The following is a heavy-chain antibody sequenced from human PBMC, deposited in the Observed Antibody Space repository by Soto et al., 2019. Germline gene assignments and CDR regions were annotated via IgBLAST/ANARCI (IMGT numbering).Heavy chain of an antibody. CDR2: IYYSGST. V-gene: IGHV4-59*01. CDR1: GGSISSYY. CDR3: ARDGTPYCTNGVCPYYYYYGMDV. Sequence: SETLSLTCTVSGGSISSYYWSWIRQPPGKGLEWIGYIYYSGSTNYNPSLRSRVTISVDTSKNQFSLKLSSVTAADTAVYYCARDGTPYCTNGVCPYYYYYGMDVWGQGTTVTVSS. J-gene: IGHJ6*02. D-gene: IGHD2-8*01.